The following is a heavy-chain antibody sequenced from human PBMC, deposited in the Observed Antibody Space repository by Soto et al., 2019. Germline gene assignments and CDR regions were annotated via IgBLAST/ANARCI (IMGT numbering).Heavy chain of an antibody. CDR1: GCTFSSYA. D-gene: IGHD6-13*01. Sequence: SVTVSCKHSGCTFSSYAIMWVRQAPGQGLEWMGGIIPIFGTANYAQKFQGRVTITADESTSTAYMELSSLRSEDTVVYYCAIRGDSSSWYDLDYWGQGTLVTVSS. CDR3: AIRGDSSSWYDLDY. V-gene: IGHV1-69*13. CDR2: IIPIFGTA. J-gene: IGHJ4*02.